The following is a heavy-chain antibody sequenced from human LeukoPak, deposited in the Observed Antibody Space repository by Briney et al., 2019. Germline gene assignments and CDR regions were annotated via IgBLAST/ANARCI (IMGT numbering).Heavy chain of an antibody. D-gene: IGHD6-13*01. V-gene: IGHV3-23*01. CDR1: GFTFSSYA. CDR3: AKDQGLAAAGTVFYYYYYGMDV. J-gene: IGHJ6*02. Sequence: PGGSLRLSCAASGFTFSSYALSWVRQAPGKGLEGVSAICGRGGSTYYEDSVKGRFTSSRDNSKNTLYLQMNSLRAEDTAVYYCAKDQGLAAAGTVFYYYYYGMDVWRQGTTVTVPS. CDR2: ICGRGGST.